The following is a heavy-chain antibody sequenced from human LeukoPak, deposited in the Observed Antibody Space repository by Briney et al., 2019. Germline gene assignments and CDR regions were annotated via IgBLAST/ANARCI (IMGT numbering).Heavy chain of an antibody. V-gene: IGHV3-23*01. D-gene: IGHD3-10*01. CDR1: GFTFSSYA. CDR2: ISGSGGST. J-gene: IGHJ4*02. CDR3: ARTKPTNPLYYHGSGSSDY. Sequence: PGGSLRLSCAASGFTFSSYAMSWVRQAPGKGLEWVSAISGSGGSTYYADSVKGRFTISRDNSKNTLYLQMNSLRAEDTAVYYCARTKPTNPLYYHGSGSSDYWGQGTLVTVSS.